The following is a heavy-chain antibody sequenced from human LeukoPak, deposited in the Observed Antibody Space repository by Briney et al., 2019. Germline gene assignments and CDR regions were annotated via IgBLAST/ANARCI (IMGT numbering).Heavy chain of an antibody. V-gene: IGHV3-74*01. CDR3: ARDRDYYGSGSSFDP. D-gene: IGHD3-10*01. Sequence: DGSLRLSCAASGFTFSSYWMHWVRQAPGKGLVWVSRINSDGSSTSYADSVKGRFTISRDNAKNTLYLQMNSLRAEDTAVYYCARDRDYYGSGSSFDPWGQGTLFTVSS. CDR2: INSDGSST. CDR1: GFTFSSYW. J-gene: IGHJ5*02.